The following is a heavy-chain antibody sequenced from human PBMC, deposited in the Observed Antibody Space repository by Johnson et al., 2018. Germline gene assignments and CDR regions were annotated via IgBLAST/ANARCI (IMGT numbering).Heavy chain of an antibody. Sequence: VQLVESGGGLVKPGGSLRLSCAASGFTFSYAWMTWVRQAPGKGLEWVGRIKSHTDGGTTDYAAPVKGRFIITRDDSKNTLYRQMNSLETEDTAVYYCTTKQRLTTRGVDVGGQGTTVNVSS. J-gene: IGHJ6*02. CDR2: IKSHTDGGTT. V-gene: IGHV3-15*01. CDR1: GFTFSYAW. D-gene: IGHD6-25*01. CDR3: TTKQRLTTRGVDV.